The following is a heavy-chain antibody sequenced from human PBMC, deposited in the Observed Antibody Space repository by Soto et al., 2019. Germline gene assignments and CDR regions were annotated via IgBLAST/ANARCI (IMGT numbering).Heavy chain of an antibody. CDR1: GGTLSSYG. D-gene: IGHD5-12*01. Sequence: SVKVSCKASGGTLSSYGINWVRQAPGQGLEWMGGIIPVFGTVNYAQKFQGRVTIIADGSTRTAYMELSSLRSEDTAVYYCATRRDGYTKFDYWGQGTLVTVSS. V-gene: IGHV1-69*13. CDR2: IIPVFGTV. J-gene: IGHJ4*02. CDR3: ATRRDGYTKFDY.